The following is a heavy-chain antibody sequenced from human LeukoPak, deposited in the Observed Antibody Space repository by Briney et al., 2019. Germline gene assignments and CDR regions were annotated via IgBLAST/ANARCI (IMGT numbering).Heavy chain of an antibody. D-gene: IGHD3-3*01. CDR2: ISYDGSNK. CDR3: ARDRGATIFGVAYYFDY. J-gene: IGHJ4*02. V-gene: IGHV3-30-3*01. CDR1: GFTFSSYA. Sequence: GGSLRLSCAASGFTFSSYAMHWVRQAPGKGLEWVAVISYDGSNKYYADSVKGRFTISRDNSKNTLCLQMNSLRAEDTAVYYCARDRGATIFGVAYYFDYWGQGTLVTVSS.